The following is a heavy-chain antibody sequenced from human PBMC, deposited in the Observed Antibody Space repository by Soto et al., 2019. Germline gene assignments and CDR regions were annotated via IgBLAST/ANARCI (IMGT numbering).Heavy chain of an antibody. CDR3: ARSAYYYDSSGYYEAVYYYGMDV. Sequence: ASVKVSCKASGGTFSSYAISWVRQAPGQGLEWMGGIIPIFGTANYAQKFQGRVTITADESTSTAYMELSSLRSEDTAVYYCARSAYYYDSSGYYEAVYYYGMDVWGQGTTVTVSS. J-gene: IGHJ6*02. D-gene: IGHD3-22*01. CDR1: GGTFSSYA. CDR2: IIPIFGTA. V-gene: IGHV1-69*13.